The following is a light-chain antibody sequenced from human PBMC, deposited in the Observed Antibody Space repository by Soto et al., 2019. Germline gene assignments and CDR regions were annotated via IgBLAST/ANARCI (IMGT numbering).Light chain of an antibody. CDR3: CSYSSMTYV. CDR2: DVT. J-gene: IGLJ1*01. V-gene: IGLV2-14*03. CDR1: SSDVDGYNY. Sequence: QSVLTQPASVSGSPGQSITISCTGASSDVDGYNYVSWFQQYPGKAPKLMIYDVTKRPSGVSVRFSASMSGSTASLTISGLQAEDEADYYCCSYSSMTYVFGTGTKLTVL.